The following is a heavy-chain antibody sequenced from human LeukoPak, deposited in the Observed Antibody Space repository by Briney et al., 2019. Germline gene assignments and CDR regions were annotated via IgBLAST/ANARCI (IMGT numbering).Heavy chain of an antibody. D-gene: IGHD5-18*01. Sequence: GGSLRLSCTASGFTFSSYWMSWVRQAPGKGLEWVANIKKDGSEKYYVDSVKGRFTISRDNAKTSLYLQMNSLRAEDTAVYYCARDLSGVTGYTYGRGIDFWGQGTLVTVSS. CDR2: IKKDGSEK. V-gene: IGHV3-7*01. CDR3: ARDLSGVTGYTYGRGIDF. J-gene: IGHJ4*02. CDR1: GFTFSSYW.